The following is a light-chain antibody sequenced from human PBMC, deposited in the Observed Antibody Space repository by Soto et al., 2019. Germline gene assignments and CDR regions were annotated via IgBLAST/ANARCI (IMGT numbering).Light chain of an antibody. Sequence: EIVLTQSPATLSLSPGERATLSCRASQSVSSYLAWYQQKPGQAPRLLIYDASNRATGIPARFSGSGSGTDFTITISNVDPEDYAVYYCQQPGAFGPGTKVDIK. J-gene: IGKJ3*01. CDR3: QQPGA. V-gene: IGKV3-11*01. CDR1: QSVSSY. CDR2: DAS.